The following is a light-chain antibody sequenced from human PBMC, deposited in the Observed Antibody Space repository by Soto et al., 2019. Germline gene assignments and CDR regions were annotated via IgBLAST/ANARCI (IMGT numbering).Light chain of an antibody. Sequence: EIVMTQSPATLSVSPGERATLSCRASQSVSSNLAWYQQKVGQAPRLLIYGASTRATGIPARFSGSGSGTEFTLTISSLQSEDFAVFYCQNGGTFGQGTKVEIK. CDR3: QNGGT. CDR2: GAS. J-gene: IGKJ1*01. CDR1: QSVSSN. V-gene: IGKV3-15*01.